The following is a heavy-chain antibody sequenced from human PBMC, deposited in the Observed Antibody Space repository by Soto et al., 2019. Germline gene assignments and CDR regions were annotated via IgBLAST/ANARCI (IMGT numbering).Heavy chain of an antibody. CDR2: IDWDDDK. CDR1: VFSLSTSGMC. D-gene: IGHD3-22*01. V-gene: IGHV2-70*01. CDR3: ARIRAYYYDSSGTDGGDRYYYYYGMDV. J-gene: IGHJ6*02. Sequence: SGPTLVNPTQTLTLTCTFSVFSLSTSGMCVCWFRQPPGKALECLALIDWDDDKYYSTSLKXXLXISNDTSKNQVVLTMTNMDPVDTAKYYCARIRAYYYDSSGTDGGDRYYYYYGMDVWGQATTVNVCS.